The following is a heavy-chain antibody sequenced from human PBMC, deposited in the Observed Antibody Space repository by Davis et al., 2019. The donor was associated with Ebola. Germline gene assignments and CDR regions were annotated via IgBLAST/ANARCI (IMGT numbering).Heavy chain of an antibody. J-gene: IGHJ6*02. CDR2: IKHDGSEK. CDR3: ARRKWLPDYYYYYGMDV. Sequence: GGSLRLSCAASGFTFSSYWMSWVRQAPGKGLEWVANIKHDGSEKYYVDSVKGRFTISRDNAKNSLYLQMNSLRAEDTAVYYCARRKWLPDYYYYYGMDVWGQGTTVTVSS. V-gene: IGHV3-7*03. CDR1: GFTFSSYW. D-gene: IGHD3-22*01.